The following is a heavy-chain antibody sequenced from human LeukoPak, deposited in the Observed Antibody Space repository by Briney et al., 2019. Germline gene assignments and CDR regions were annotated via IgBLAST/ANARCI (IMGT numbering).Heavy chain of an antibody. CDR1: GGSFSGYY. D-gene: IGHD3-10*01. V-gene: IGHV4-34*01. J-gene: IGHJ6*02. CDR3: ARGRYYYGSGSCDKCFYGMDV. CDR2: INYSGST. Sequence: SETLSLTCAVSGGSFSGYYWSWIRQPPGKGLEWIGDINYSGSTNYNPSLKSRVTISVDTSKNQFSLKLSSVTAADTAVYYCARGRYYYGSGSCDKCFYGMDVWGQGTTVTVSS.